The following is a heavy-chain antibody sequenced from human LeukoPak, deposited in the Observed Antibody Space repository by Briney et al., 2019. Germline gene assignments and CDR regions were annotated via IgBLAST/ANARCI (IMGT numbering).Heavy chain of an antibody. CDR1: GFTFSSYA. CDR3: AKDHQPTDYYDGPFDY. CDR2: ISGSGGST. J-gene: IGHJ4*02. V-gene: IGHV3-23*01. Sequence: GGSLRLSCAASGFTFSSYAMSWVRQAPGKGLEWVSAISGSGGSTYYADSVKGRFTISRDNSKNTLYLQMNSLRAEDTAVYYCAKDHQPTDYYDGPFDYWGQGTLVTVSS. D-gene: IGHD3-22*01.